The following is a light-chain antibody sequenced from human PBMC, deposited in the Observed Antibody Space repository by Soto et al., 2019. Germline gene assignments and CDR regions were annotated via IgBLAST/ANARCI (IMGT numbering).Light chain of an antibody. J-gene: IGKJ2*01. CDR1: QSISDW. Sequence: DIQMTQSPSTLSASVGDRVTITCRASQSISDWLAWYQQKSGKAPKLLIYDASTLQSGVPSRFSGSGSGTEFTLTISSLHPDDFATYDCQEYKSATFGQGTKLEIE. V-gene: IGKV1-5*01. CDR3: QEYKSAT. CDR2: DAS.